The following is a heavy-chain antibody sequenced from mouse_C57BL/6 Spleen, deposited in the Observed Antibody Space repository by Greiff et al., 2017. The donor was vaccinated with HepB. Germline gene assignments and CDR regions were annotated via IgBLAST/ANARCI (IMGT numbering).Heavy chain of an antibody. V-gene: IGHV5-16*01. Sequence: EVKLVESEGGLVQPGSSMKLSCTASGFTFSDYYMAWVRQVPEKGLEWVANINYDGSSTYYLDSLKSRFIISRDNAKNILYLQMSSLKSEDTATYYCARGGGSYPFAYWGQGTLVTVSA. CDR2: INYDGSST. J-gene: IGHJ3*01. CDR1: GFTFSDYY. D-gene: IGHD1-1*02. CDR3: ARGGGSYPFAY.